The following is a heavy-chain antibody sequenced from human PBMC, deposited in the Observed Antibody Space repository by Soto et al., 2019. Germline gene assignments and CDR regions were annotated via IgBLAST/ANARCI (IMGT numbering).Heavy chain of an antibody. Sequence: QVQLQESGPGLVKPSETLSLTCTVSGGSISSYYWSWIRQPPGKGLEWIGYIYDSGSTNYNPSLKSRVTISVDTSKNQFSLKLSSVTAADTAVYYCARDVRRAYCGGDCSTGMDYWGQGTLVTVSS. CDR1: GGSISSYY. CDR3: ARDVRRAYCGGDCSTGMDY. J-gene: IGHJ4*02. CDR2: IYDSGST. D-gene: IGHD2-21*02. V-gene: IGHV4-59*01.